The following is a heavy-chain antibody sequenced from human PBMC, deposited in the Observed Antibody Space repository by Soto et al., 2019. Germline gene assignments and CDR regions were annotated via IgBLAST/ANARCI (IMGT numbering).Heavy chain of an antibody. D-gene: IGHD2-21*02. Sequence: EVQLLESGGGLVQPGGSLRLSCAASGFTFSTYAMSWVRQAPGKGLEWVSVISGSGGRTNYADSVKGRFTISRDNSKNTLYLQMNSLRADDTAVYYCARGRYCGGDCYSFFDYWGQGTLVTVSS. V-gene: IGHV3-23*01. CDR1: GFTFSTYA. CDR3: ARGRYCGGDCYSFFDY. CDR2: ISGSGGRT. J-gene: IGHJ4*02.